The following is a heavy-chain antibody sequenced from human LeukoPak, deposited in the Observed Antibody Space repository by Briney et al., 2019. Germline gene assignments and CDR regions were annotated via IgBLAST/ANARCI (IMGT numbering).Heavy chain of an antibody. V-gene: IGHV3-30-3*01. D-gene: IGHD2-2*01. CDR1: GFTFSSYA. Sequence: PGGSLRLSCAASGFTFSSYAMHWVRQAPGKGLEWVAVISYDGSNKYYADSVKGRFTISRDNSKNTLYLQMNSLRAEDTAVYYCARDLYCSSTSCYGDYYYGMDVWGQGTTVTVSS. CDR2: ISYDGSNK. CDR3: ARDLYCSSTSCYGDYYYGMDV. J-gene: IGHJ6*02.